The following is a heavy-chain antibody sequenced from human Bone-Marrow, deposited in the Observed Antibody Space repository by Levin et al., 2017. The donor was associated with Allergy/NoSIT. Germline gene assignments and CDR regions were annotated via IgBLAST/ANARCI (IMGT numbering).Heavy chain of an antibody. CDR1: GFTFSTYA. V-gene: IGHV3-23*01. CDR3: AKDALITMAGGFYQYHGMDV. J-gene: IGHJ6*02. CDR2: ISKTGINT. D-gene: IGHD6-19*01. Sequence: SCAASGFTFSTYAMSWVRQAPGKVLEWVSSISKTGINTHYADSVKGRFIISRDNSKNTLYLQMNSLRAEDTAIYFCAKDALITMAGGFYQYHGMDVWGQGTTVTVSS.